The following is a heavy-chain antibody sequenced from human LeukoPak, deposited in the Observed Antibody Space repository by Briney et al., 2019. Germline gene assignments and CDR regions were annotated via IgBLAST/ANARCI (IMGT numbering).Heavy chain of an antibody. J-gene: IGHJ4*02. CDR3: ARVWFGESFDY. CDR2: IYSGGST. D-gene: IGHD3-10*01. CDR1: GFTDSSNY. V-gene: IGHV3-53*01. Sequence: GGSLRLSCAASGFTDSSNYMSWARQAPGKGLEWVSVIYSGGSTYYADSVKGRFTISRDNSKNTLYLQMNSLRAEDTAVYYCARVWFGESFDYWGQGPLVTLSS.